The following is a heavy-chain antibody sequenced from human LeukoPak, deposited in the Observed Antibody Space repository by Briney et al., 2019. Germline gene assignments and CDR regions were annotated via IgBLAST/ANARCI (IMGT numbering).Heavy chain of an antibody. Sequence: SETLSLTCSVSGGSITSDWWAWIRQPTGKGLGWIGYVYSSGFTSYNPSLKSRVTLSIDVSKTQFSLKLNSVTAADTAVYYCAGYGSGSFYKAFDYWSQGTLVTVST. J-gene: IGHJ4*02. V-gene: IGHV4-59*01. CDR3: AGYGSGSFYKAFDY. CDR1: GGSITSDW. CDR2: VYSSGFT. D-gene: IGHD3-10*01.